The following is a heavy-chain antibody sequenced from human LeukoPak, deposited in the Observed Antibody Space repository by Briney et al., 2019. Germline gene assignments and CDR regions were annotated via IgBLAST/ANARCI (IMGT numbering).Heavy chain of an antibody. CDR1: GFTFSTYG. CDR2: ISYDGGNE. Sequence: GGSLRLSCAASGFTFSTYGMHWVRQAPGKGLEWVAVISYDGGNEYYADSVKGRFTISRDNLKNTLDLQMNSLRAEDTAVYYCAKALGYCSTTSCYEEVSGDYWGQGTLVTVSS. D-gene: IGHD2-2*01. V-gene: IGHV3-30*18. CDR3: AKALGYCSTTSCYEEVSGDY. J-gene: IGHJ4*02.